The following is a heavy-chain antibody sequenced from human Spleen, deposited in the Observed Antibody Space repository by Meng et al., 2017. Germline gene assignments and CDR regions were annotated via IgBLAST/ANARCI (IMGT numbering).Heavy chain of an antibody. CDR3: ARGSGGSGWSY. Sequence: ESLKISCTVSGGSISSSSYYWGWIRQPPGKGLEWIGSIYSSGSTDYKPSLKSRVTISADTSKNQFSLKLSSVTAADTAVYYCARGSGGSGWSYWGQGTLVTVSS. V-gene: IGHV4-39*07. CDR2: IYSSGST. J-gene: IGHJ4*02. CDR1: GGSISSSSYY. D-gene: IGHD6-19*01.